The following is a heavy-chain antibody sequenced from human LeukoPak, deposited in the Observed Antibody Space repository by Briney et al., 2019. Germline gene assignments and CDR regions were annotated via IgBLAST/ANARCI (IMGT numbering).Heavy chain of an antibody. CDR3: VRASVDSGGAFDV. J-gene: IGHJ3*01. D-gene: IGHD5-12*01. Sequence: SETLSLTCTVSGGPISGYYWIWVRQPPGKGLEWIGYIYYSGNTNYNPSLKSRVTISVDTSKNQFSLKLTSATAADTAIYYCVRASVDSGGAFDVWGQGTVVTVSS. V-gene: IGHV4-59*01. CDR2: IYYSGNT. CDR1: GGPISGYY.